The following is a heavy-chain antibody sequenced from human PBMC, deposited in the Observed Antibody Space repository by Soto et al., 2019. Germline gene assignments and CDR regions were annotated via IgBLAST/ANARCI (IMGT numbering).Heavy chain of an antibody. V-gene: IGHV4-4*02. D-gene: IGHD5-12*01. CDR2: IYHSGST. CDR3: ARKKGGWLRLYYFDY. J-gene: IGHJ4*02. CDR1: GGSISSSNW. Sequence: QVQLQESGPGLVKPSGTLSLTCAVSGGSISSSNWWSWVRQPPGKGLEWIGEIYHSGSTNYNPSLQSRVTISVDKSKNQFSLKLSSVTAADTAVYYCARKKGGWLRLYYFDYWGQGTLVTVSS.